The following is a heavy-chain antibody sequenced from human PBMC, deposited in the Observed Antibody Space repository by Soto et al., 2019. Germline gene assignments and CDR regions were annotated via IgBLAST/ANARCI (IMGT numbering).Heavy chain of an antibody. V-gene: IGHV1-3*01. CDR2: INAGNGNT. Sequence: ASVKVSCKASGYTFTSYAMHWVRQAPGQRLEWMGWINAGNGNTKYSQKFQGRVTITRDTSASTAYMELSSLRSEDTAVYYCAREVVGHGSGSYYNERLDYYMDVWGKGTTVTVSS. D-gene: IGHD3-10*01. J-gene: IGHJ6*03. CDR3: AREVVGHGSGSYYNERLDYYMDV. CDR1: GYTFTSYA.